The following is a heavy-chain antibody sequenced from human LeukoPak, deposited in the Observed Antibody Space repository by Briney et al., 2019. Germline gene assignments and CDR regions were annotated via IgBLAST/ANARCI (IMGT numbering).Heavy chain of an antibody. CDR1: GFTFNAYA. CDR2: ISPEGSGT. Sequence: GGSLRLSCAASGFTFNAYAIHWVRQAPGKGLVWVSRISPEGSGTTYADSVKGRFTISRDNAKNTLYLQMNSLRDEDAAVYHCTRVQAGRSGLMDVWGRGTTVTVSS. V-gene: IGHV3-74*01. CDR3: TRVQAGRSGLMDV. J-gene: IGHJ6*02. D-gene: IGHD2-8*02.